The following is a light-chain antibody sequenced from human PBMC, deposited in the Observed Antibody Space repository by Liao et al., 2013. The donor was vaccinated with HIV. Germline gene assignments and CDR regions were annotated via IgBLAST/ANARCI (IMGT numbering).Light chain of an antibody. V-gene: IGLV3-1*01. J-gene: IGLJ1*01. CDR2: QDD. CDR1: KLGDKY. Sequence: SYDLTQSSSVSVSPGQTASITCSGDKLGDKYVCWYQKKAGQSPLLVIYQDDKRPSTIPERFSGSNPGITATLTINRVEAGDEADYYCQVWDSSSAHRYVFGTGTKVTVL. CDR3: QVWDSSSAHRYV.